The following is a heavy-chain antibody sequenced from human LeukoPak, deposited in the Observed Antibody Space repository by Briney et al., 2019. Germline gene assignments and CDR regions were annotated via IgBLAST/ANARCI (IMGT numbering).Heavy chain of an antibody. CDR1: GGTFSSYA. V-gene: IGHV1-69*13. CDR2: IIPIFGTA. D-gene: IGHD3-22*01. Sequence: ASVKVSCKASGGTFSSYAISWVRQAPGQGLEWMGGIIPIFGTANYAQKFQGRVTITADESTSTAYMELSSLRSEDTAVYYCARVSTMIVVPPHYYYSRDVWGQGTTVTVSS. CDR3: ARVSTMIVVPPHYYYSRDV. J-gene: IGHJ6*02.